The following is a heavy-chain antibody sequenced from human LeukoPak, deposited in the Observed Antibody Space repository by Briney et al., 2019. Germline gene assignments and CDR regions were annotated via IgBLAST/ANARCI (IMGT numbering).Heavy chain of an antibody. Sequence: GSLRLSXAXSGFTFXSYAMSWVRQAPGKGLEWVSAISGSGGSTYYADSVKGRFTISRDNSKNTLHLQMNSLRAEDTAVYYCAKGQCSSWYGNFDYWGQGTLVTVSS. CDR3: AKGQCSSWYGNFDY. CDR1: GFTFXSYA. J-gene: IGHJ4*02. D-gene: IGHD6-13*01. V-gene: IGHV3-23*01. CDR2: ISGSGGST.